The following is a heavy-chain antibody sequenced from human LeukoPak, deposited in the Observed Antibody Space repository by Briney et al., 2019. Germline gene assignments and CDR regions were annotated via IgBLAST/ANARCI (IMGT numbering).Heavy chain of an antibody. CDR1: GYAFTSYG. CDR3: ARAPQWLVPYWDY. J-gene: IGHJ4*02. Sequence: GASVKVSCKASGYAFTSYGIRWVRKAPGQGLEWMGWISAYNGNTNYAQKLQGRVTMTTDTCTSTAYMELRSLRADDTAVYYCARAPQWLVPYWDYWGQGTLVTVSS. CDR2: ISAYNGNT. D-gene: IGHD6-19*01. V-gene: IGHV1-18*01.